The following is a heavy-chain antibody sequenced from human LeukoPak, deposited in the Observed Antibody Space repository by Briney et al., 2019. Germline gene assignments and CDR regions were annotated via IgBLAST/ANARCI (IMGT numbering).Heavy chain of an antibody. CDR1: GYTFTSYG. J-gene: IGHJ4*02. CDR3: ARQGSGYGPTAY. CDR2: IIPIFGTA. V-gene: IGHV1-69*13. D-gene: IGHD3-10*01. Sequence: ASVKVSCKASGYTFTSYGISWVRQAPGQGLEWMGGIIPIFGTANYAQKFQGRVTITADESTSTAYKELSSLRSEDTAVYYCARQGSGYGPTAYWGQGTLVTVSS.